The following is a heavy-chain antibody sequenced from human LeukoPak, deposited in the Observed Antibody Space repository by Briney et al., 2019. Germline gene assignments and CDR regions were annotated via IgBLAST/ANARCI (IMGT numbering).Heavy chain of an antibody. V-gene: IGHV3-30*01. J-gene: IGHJ4*02. D-gene: IGHD4-17*01. CDR3: AKRPSDYGDYVSYFDY. CDR2: ISYDGGNK. Sequence: QAGGSLRLSCAASGFTFSSYAMHWVRQAPGKGLEWVAVISYDGGNKYYADSVKGRFTISRDNSKNTLYLQMNSLRAEDTAVYYCAKRPSDYGDYVSYFDYWGQGTLVTVSS. CDR1: GFTFSSYA.